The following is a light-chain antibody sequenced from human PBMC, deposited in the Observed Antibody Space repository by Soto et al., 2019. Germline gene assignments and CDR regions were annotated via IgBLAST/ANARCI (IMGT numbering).Light chain of an antibody. CDR3: CSYAGSSTYV. J-gene: IGLJ1*01. CDR2: EVS. CDR1: SSDVGSYNL. V-gene: IGLV2-23*02. Sequence: QSALTQSASLSVSPGQSITISCTGTSSDVGSYNLVSWYQQHPGKAPKLMIYEVSKRPSGVSNRFSGSKSGNTASLTISRLQAEDEADYYCCSYAGSSTYVFGTGTKVTVL.